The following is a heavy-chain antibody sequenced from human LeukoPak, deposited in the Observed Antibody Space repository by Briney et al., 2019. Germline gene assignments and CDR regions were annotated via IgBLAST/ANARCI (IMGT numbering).Heavy chain of an antibody. Sequence: ASVKVSCKASGYTFTNYYMHWVRQAPGQGLEWMGIINPSGGSTSYAQKFQGGVTMTRDTSTSTAYMELSSLRSEDTAVYYCAILYGSFAPWGQGTLVTVSS. D-gene: IGHD4-17*01. J-gene: IGHJ5*02. V-gene: IGHV1-46*01. CDR2: INPSGGST. CDR3: AILYGSFAP. CDR1: GYTFTNYY.